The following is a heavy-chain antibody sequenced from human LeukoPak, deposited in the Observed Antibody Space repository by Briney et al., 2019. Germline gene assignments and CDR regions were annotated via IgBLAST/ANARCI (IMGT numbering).Heavy chain of an antibody. CDR2: IERDGSEK. D-gene: IGHD1-26*01. CDR3: AREPTAVGL. J-gene: IGHJ4*02. V-gene: IGHV3-7*01. CDR1: GFTFSSHW. Sequence: PGGSLRLSCAASGFTFSSHWMSWVRQAPGKGLEWVANIERDGSEKNYVESVKGRFTISRDNVENALYLQMNSLRAEDTAVYFCAREPTAVGLWGQGTLVTVSS.